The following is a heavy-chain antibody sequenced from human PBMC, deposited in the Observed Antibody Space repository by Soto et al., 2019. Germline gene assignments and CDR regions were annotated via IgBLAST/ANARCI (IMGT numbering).Heavy chain of an antibody. D-gene: IGHD2-15*01. CDR2: ISYDGSNK. V-gene: IGHV3-30*18. CDR1: GFTFSRYG. J-gene: IGHJ6*02. Sequence: QVQLVESGGGVVQPGRSLRLSCAASGFTFSRYGMHWVRQAPGKGLEWVAVISYDGSNKYYADSVKGRFTISRDNSKNTLYLQMNSLRAEDTAVYYCAKGGSYYYYYGMDVWGQGTTVTVSS. CDR3: AKGGSYYYYYGMDV.